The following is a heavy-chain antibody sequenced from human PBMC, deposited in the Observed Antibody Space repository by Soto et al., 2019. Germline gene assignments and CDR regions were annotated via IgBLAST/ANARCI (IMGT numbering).Heavy chain of an antibody. D-gene: IGHD2-8*01. J-gene: IGHJ6*02. CDR3: ARDGVGPHGMDV. V-gene: IGHV4-4*07. CDR2: IYISGNT. Sequence: QVQLQGSDPRLLKPSETLSLTCTVSGASVTSYYWSWIRQPAGKGLDWIGRIYISGNTDYNPSLKSRVTLSLETSQNQVSLKLSSVTAADTAIYYCARDGVGPHGMDVWGQGTTVTVSS. CDR1: GASVTSYY.